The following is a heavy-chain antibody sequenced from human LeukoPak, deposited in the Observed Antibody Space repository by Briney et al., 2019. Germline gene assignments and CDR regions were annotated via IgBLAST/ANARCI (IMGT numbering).Heavy chain of an antibody. Sequence: GGFLRLSCAASGFTFSSYWMSWVRQAPGKGLEWVANIKQDGSEKYYVDSVKGRFTISRDNAKNSLYLQMNSLRAEDTAVYYCARDRCSSTSCYRYYYYGMDVWGQGTTVTVSS. V-gene: IGHV3-7*05. J-gene: IGHJ6*02. D-gene: IGHD2-2*02. CDR1: GFTFSSYW. CDR2: IKQDGSEK. CDR3: ARDRCSSTSCYRYYYYGMDV.